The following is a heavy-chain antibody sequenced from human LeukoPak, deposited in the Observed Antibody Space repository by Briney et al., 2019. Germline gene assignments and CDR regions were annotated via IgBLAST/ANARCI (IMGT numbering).Heavy chain of an antibody. D-gene: IGHD6-13*01. CDR1: GGSISSYY. Sequence: SETLSLTCTVSGGSISSYYWSWIRQPPGKGLEWIGYIYYSGSTNYNPSLKSRVTISVDTSKNQFSLELSSVTAADTAVYYWARGGGSSSWRLMGVQFDPWGQGTLVTVSS. CDR2: IYYSGST. J-gene: IGHJ5*02. V-gene: IGHV4-59*01. CDR3: ARGGGSSSWRLMGVQFDP.